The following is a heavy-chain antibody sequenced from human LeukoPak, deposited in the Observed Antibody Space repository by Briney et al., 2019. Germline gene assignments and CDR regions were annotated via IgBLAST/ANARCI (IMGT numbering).Heavy chain of an antibody. Sequence: GGSPRLSCAASGFTISSYGMNWVRQAPGKGLEWVSGISGRAGAGNTYYADSVKGRFTISRDNAKNSLYLQMNSLRAEDTAVYYCAREVIGSGYSYGLYWGQGTLVTVSS. J-gene: IGHJ4*02. CDR3: AREVIGSGYSYGLY. D-gene: IGHD5-18*01. CDR2: ISGRAGAGNT. CDR1: GFTISSYG. V-gene: IGHV3-21*01.